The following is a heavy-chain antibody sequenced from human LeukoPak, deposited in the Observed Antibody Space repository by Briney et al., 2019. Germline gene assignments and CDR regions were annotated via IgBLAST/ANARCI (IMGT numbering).Heavy chain of an antibody. D-gene: IGHD3-22*01. CDR2: INPSGGST. Sequence: ASVKVSCKASGYTFTSYYMHWVRQAPGQGLEWMRIINPSGGSTSYAQKFQGRVTMTRDTSTSTVYMELSSLRSEDTAVYYCAREDSSGYYSGNYYYYGMDVWGQGTTVTVSS. J-gene: IGHJ6*02. CDR1: GYTFTSYY. CDR3: AREDSSGYYSGNYYYYGMDV. V-gene: IGHV1-46*01.